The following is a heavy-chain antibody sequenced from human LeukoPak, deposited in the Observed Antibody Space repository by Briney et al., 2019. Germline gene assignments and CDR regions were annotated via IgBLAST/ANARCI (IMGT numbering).Heavy chain of an antibody. D-gene: IGHD6-13*01. CDR3: ARGRYSSSWYVEEEFDY. V-gene: IGHV3-7*01. Sequence: PGGSLRLSCADSGFTFSNYWMSWVRQAPGRGLEWLANIKQDGSEKYYVDSVKGRFTISRDNAENSLYLQMNSLRAEDTAVYYCARGRYSSSWYVEEEFDYWGQGTLVTVSS. CDR1: GFTFSNYW. CDR2: IKQDGSEK. J-gene: IGHJ4*02.